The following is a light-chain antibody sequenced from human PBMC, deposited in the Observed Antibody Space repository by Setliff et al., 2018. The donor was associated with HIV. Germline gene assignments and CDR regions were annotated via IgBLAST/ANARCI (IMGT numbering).Light chain of an antibody. V-gene: IGKV4-1*01. CDR3: QQYYSTLSWT. CDR2: WAS. Sequence: DIVMTQSPDSLAVSLGERATINCKSSQSVLYSSNNKNYLAWYQQKPGQPPKLLIYWASTRESGVPDRFSGSGSGTDFTLTISSLQADDVAVYYCQQYYSTLSWTFGQGTKV. CDR1: QSVLYSSNNKNY. J-gene: IGKJ1*01.